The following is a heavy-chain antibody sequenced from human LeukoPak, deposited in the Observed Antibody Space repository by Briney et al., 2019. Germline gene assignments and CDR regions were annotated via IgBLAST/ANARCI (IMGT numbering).Heavy chain of an antibody. CDR2: INPNSGGT. Sequence: ASVKVSCKASGYTFTGYYMHWVRQAPGQGLEWMGWINPNSGGTNYAQKFQGRVTMTRDTSISTAYMELSRLRSDDTAVYYCARVGYSYGYNWFDPWAQGPLVTVSS. CDR3: ARVGYSYGYNWFDP. D-gene: IGHD5-18*01. V-gene: IGHV1-2*02. CDR1: GYTFTGYY. J-gene: IGHJ5*02.